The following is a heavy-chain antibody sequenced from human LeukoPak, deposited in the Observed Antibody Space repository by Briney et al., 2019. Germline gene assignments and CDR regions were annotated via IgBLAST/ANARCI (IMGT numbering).Heavy chain of an antibody. CDR2: ISGSGGST. J-gene: IGHJ4*02. D-gene: IGHD2-8*02. CDR1: GFTFSSYA. V-gene: IGHV3-23*01. CDR3: AKDALVVRTPIDY. Sequence: GGSLRLSCAASGFTFSSYAMSWVREAPGEGREWVSAISGSGGSTYYADAVKGRFTISRDNSKNTLYLQMNRLRAEDTAVYYCAKDALVVRTPIDYWGQGTLVTVSS.